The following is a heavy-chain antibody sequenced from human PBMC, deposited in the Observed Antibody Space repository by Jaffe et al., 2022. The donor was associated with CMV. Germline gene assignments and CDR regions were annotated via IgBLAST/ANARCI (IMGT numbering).Heavy chain of an antibody. V-gene: IGHV4-34*01. D-gene: IGHD1-26*01. Sequence: QVQLQQWGAGLLKPSETLSLTCAVYGGSFSGYYWSWIRQPPGKGLEWIGEINHSGSTNYNPSLKSRVTISVDTSKNQFSLKLSSVTAADTAVYYCARDRRPRPWGYYYGMDVWGQGTTVTVSS. J-gene: IGHJ6*02. CDR1: GGSFSGYY. CDR3: ARDRRPRPWGYYYGMDV. CDR2: INHSGST.